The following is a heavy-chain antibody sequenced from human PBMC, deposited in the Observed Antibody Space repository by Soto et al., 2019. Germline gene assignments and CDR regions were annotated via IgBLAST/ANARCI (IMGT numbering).Heavy chain of an antibody. V-gene: IGHV4-39*01. CDR1: VASITSGSYY. D-gene: IGHD1-26*01. CDR3: ARTDYGRYRFDP. J-gene: IGHJ5*02. CDR2: IYYGGSA. Sequence: SETLSLTGTVSVASITSGSYYWGWIRQPPGKGLEWIGSIYYGGSAYYNPSLKSRVTISVDTSKNQFSLKVNSVTAADTAVYYCARTDYGRYRFDPWGQGTLVTVSS.